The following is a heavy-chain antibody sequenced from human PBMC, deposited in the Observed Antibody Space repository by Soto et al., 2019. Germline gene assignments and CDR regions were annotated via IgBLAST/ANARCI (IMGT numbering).Heavy chain of an antibody. D-gene: IGHD3-10*01. Sequence: QVQLVESGGGVVQPGRSLRLSCAASGFTFSSSGMHWVRQAPGKGLEWVAVIWSDGTKKYYADSVKGRFTISRDNSKNTLYLQMNSLRAVDTAVYYCARYGAENYVFDYWGQGTLVTVSS. J-gene: IGHJ4*02. V-gene: IGHV3-33*01. CDR2: IWSDGTKK. CDR3: ARYGAENYVFDY. CDR1: GFTFSSSG.